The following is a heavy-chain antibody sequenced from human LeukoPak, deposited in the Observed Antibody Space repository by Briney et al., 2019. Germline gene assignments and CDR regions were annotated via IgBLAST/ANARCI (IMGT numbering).Heavy chain of an antibody. D-gene: IGHD6-6*01. CDR1: GGSISSYY. J-gene: IGHJ4*02. Sequence: SETLSLTCTVSGGSISSYYWSWIRQPAGKGLEWIGRIYTSGSTNYNPSLKSRVTMSVDTSKNQFSLKLSSVTAADTAVYYCAPLEYSSSSYYFDYWGQGTLVTVSS. V-gene: IGHV4-4*07. CDR2: IYTSGST. CDR3: APLEYSSSSYYFDY.